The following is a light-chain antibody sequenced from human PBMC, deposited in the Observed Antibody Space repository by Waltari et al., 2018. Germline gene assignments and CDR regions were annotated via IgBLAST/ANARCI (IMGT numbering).Light chain of an antibody. J-gene: IGKJ2*01. CDR2: PAS. CDR3: QQSYSIPYT. CDR1: QSITYY. Sequence: DIQLTQSPSSLSASVGDRVTITCRSSQSITYYIDWYQQMPGRAPKLLIYPASSLPSGVPSRFSASGSETDFTLTISSLQPEDVATYYCQQSYSIPYTFGQGTKLEIK. V-gene: IGKV1-39*01.